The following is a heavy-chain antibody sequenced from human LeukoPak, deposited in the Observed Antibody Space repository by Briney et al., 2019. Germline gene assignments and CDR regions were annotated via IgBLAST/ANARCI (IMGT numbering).Heavy chain of an antibody. V-gene: IGHV4-39*07. D-gene: IGHD3-22*01. Sequence: SETLSLTCTVSGGSISSSSYYWGWIRQPPGKGLEWIGSIYYSGSTYYNPSLKSRVTISVDTSKNQFSLKLSSVTAADTAVYYCARTQGFYDSSGYYHGFDYWGQGTLVTVSS. J-gene: IGHJ4*02. CDR1: GGSISSSSYY. CDR2: IYYSGST. CDR3: ARTQGFYDSSGYYHGFDY.